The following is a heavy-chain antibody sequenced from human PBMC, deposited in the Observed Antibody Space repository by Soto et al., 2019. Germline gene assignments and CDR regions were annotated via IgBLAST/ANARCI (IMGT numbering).Heavy chain of an antibody. CDR2: IYYSGST. Sequence: QVQLQESGPGLVKPSQTLSLTCTVSGGSISSGGYYWSWIRQHPGKGLEWIGYIYYSGSTYYNPSLKSRVTISVDTSKNQFALKLSSVTAADTAVYYCATQNLYYYYYGMDVWGQGTTVTVSS. CDR1: GGSISSGGYY. V-gene: IGHV4-31*03. CDR3: ATQNLYYYYYGMDV. J-gene: IGHJ6*02.